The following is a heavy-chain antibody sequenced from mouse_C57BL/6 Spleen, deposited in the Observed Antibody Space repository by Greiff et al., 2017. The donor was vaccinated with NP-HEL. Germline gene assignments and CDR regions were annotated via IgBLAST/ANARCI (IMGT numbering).Heavy chain of an antibody. CDR1: GFSLTSYG. J-gene: IGHJ4*01. Sequence: VQRVESGPGLVAPSQSLSITCTVSGFSLTSYGVHWVRQPPGKGLEWLVVIWSDGSTTYNSALKSRLSIRKDNTKSQVFLKMNRLQTDDTAMYYCASERGNYAMDYWGQGTSVTVSS. CDR2: IWSDGST. CDR3: ASERGNYAMDY. V-gene: IGHV2-6*03.